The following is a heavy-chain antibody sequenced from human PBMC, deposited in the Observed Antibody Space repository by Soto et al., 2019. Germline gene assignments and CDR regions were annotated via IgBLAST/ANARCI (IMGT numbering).Heavy chain of an antibody. CDR2: ISYDGSNK. CDR1: GFTCSTYG. CDR3: ANEFPYCSGGSCLAGY. J-gene: IGHJ4*02. Sequence: QVQLVESGGGVVQPGRSLRLSCAASGFTCSTYGMHWVRQAPGKGLEWVAVISYDGSNKYYADSVKGRFTISRDNSKNTLYLHMNSLRAEDTAVYYCANEFPYCSGGSCLAGYWGQGTLVTVSS. V-gene: IGHV3-30*18. D-gene: IGHD2-15*01.